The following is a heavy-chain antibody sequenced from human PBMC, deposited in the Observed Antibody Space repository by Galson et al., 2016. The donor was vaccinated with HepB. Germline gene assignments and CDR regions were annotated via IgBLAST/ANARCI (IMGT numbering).Heavy chain of an antibody. D-gene: IGHD2-15*01. CDR2: ISAGNGNT. CDR3: ARGGCNGGSCSYLYYFDY. J-gene: IGHJ4*02. Sequence: SVKVSCRASGYTFTSYTMHWVRQAPGQRLEWMGWISAGNGNTKYSQKFQGRVTIMMDTSANTAYMELISLGSEDTAVYYCARGGCNGGSCSYLYYFDYWGQGSLVTVSS. V-gene: IGHV1-3*01. CDR1: GYTFTSYT.